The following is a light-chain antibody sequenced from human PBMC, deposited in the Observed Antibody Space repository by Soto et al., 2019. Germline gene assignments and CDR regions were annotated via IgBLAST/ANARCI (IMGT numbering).Light chain of an antibody. Sequence: SYELTQPPSVSVAPGQTARITCGGNNIGSKSVHWYQQKPGQAPVPVVYDDIDRPSGIPERFSGSNSGNTATLTISRVEAGDEADYYCQVWDSSDQVYVFGTGIKVTVL. J-gene: IGLJ1*01. CDR2: DDI. V-gene: IGLV3-21*02. CDR3: QVWDSSDQVYV. CDR1: NIGSKS.